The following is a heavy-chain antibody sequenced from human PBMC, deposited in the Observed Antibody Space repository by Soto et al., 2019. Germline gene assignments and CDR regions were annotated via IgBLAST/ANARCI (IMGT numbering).Heavy chain of an antibody. J-gene: IGHJ6*02. V-gene: IGHV4-31*03. CDR1: GGSISSGGYY. Sequence: QVQLQESGPGLVKPSQTLSLTCTVSGGSISSGGYYWSWIRQHPGKGLEWIGYIYYSGSTYYNPSLKRRVTISVDTSKNQFSLKLSSVTAADTAVYYGARAGYSLYYGMDVWGQGTTVTVSS. CDR2: IYYSGST. CDR3: ARAGYSLYYGMDV. D-gene: IGHD6-13*01.